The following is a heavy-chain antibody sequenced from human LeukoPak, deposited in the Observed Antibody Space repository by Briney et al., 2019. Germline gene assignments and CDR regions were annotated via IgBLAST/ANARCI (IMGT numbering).Heavy chain of an antibody. D-gene: IGHD3-9*01. V-gene: IGHV1-69*06. J-gene: IGHJ4*02. CDR3: ASGINYFGYFDY. CDR1: GGTFSSYA. Sequence: VASVKVSCKASGGTFSSYAISWVRQAPGQGLEWMGRIIPIFGTPNYAQKFQGRVTITADKSTSTAYMELSSLRSEDTAVYYCASGINYFGYFDYWGQGTLVTVSS. CDR2: IIPIFGTP.